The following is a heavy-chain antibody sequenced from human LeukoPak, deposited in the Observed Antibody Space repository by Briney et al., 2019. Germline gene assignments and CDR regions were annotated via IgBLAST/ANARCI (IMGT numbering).Heavy chain of an antibody. CDR1: GYSFTSYW. J-gene: IGHJ4*02. V-gene: IGHV3-7*02. CDR3: ARGGMIPTP. Sequence: GESLKISCKGSGYSFTSYWMSWVRQAPGKGLEWVANIKQDGSEKYYVDSVKGRFTISRDNAKNSLYLQMNSLRAEDTAVYYCARGGMIPTPGGQGTLVTVSS. CDR2: IKQDGSEK. D-gene: IGHD2-15*01.